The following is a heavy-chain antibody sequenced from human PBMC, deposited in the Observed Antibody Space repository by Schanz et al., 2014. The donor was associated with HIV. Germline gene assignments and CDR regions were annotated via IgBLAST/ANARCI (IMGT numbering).Heavy chain of an antibody. CDR3: ARDLHDYGDARTDY. CDR2: ILYDGSNK. Sequence: QVRLVESGGGVVRPGRSLRLSCAASGFTFDSYGMHWVRQAPGKGLEWVADILYDGSNKHYADSVKGRFTISRDNAKNSLHLQMSRLGAEDTAVYYCARDLHDYGDARTDYWGQGILVTVSS. D-gene: IGHD4-17*01. J-gene: IGHJ4*02. CDR1: GFTFDSYG. V-gene: IGHV3-33*05.